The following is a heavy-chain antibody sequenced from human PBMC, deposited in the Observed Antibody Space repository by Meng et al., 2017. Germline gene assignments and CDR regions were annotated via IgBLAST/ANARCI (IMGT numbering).Heavy chain of an antibody. CDR2: ISGSGGST. D-gene: IGHD2-2*01. J-gene: IGHJ4*02. CDR3: AKDRTYCSSTSCYYEGYYFDY. Sequence: GESLKISCAASGFTFSSYAMSWVRQAPGKGLEWVSAISGSGGSTYYADSVKGRFTISRDNSENTLYLQMNSLRAEDTAVYYCAKDRTYCSSTSCYYEGYYFDYWGQGTLVTVSS. CDR1: GFTFSSYA. V-gene: IGHV3-23*01.